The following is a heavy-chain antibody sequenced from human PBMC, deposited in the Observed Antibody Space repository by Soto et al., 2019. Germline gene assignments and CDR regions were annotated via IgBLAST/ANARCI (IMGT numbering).Heavy chain of an antibody. D-gene: IGHD5-18*01. CDR2: IIPIFGTG. CDR3: SRPGDTAMVLNWFDP. J-gene: IGHJ5*02. CDR1: GGTFSSYA. Sequence: GASVKVSCKPSGGTFSSYAISWVRQAPGQGLEWMGGIIPIFGTGYYAQKSQGRVTIDADEYRSTGHLARSSLSPEDTAVYYCSRPGDTAMVLNWFDPWGQGTLVTISS. V-gene: IGHV1-69*13.